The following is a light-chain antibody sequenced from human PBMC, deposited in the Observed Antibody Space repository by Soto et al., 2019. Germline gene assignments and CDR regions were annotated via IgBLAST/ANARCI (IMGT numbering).Light chain of an antibody. Sequence: QSVLTQPPSASGTPGQRVTISCSGSSSNIGSNSVHWYQQLPGTAPKLLIYSNNQRPSGVPDRFSGSKSGTSAALAISGLRSEDEAVYYCAAWDDSLSGWVFGGGTKLTVL. J-gene: IGLJ3*02. CDR2: SNN. V-gene: IGLV1-47*02. CDR1: SSNIGSNS. CDR3: AAWDDSLSGWV.